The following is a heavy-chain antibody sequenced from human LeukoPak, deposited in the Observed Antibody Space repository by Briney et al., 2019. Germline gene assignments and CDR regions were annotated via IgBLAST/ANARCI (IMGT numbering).Heavy chain of an antibody. CDR3: ARGAPMVRGVRDWYFDL. CDR2: INHSGST. V-gene: IGHV4-34*01. J-gene: IGHJ2*01. D-gene: IGHD3-10*01. Sequence: SETLSLTCAVYGGSFSGYYWSWIRQPPGKGLEWIGEINHSGSTNYNPSLKSRVTISVDTSKNRFSLKLSSVTAADTAVYYCARGAPMVRGVRDWYFDLWGRGALVTVSS. CDR1: GGSFSGYY.